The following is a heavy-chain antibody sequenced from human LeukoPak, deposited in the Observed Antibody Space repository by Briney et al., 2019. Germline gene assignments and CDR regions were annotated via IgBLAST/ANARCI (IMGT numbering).Heavy chain of an antibody. D-gene: IGHD6-19*01. CDR2: INPNSGGT. V-gene: IGHV1-2*06. Sequence: GATVKVSCKASGYTFTGYYMHWVRQAPGQGLEWMGRINPNSGGTNYAQKFQGRVTMTRDTSISTAYMELSRLRSDDTAVYYCAREALNRRIAVAGWFDPWGQGTLVTVSS. CDR1: GYTFTGYY. J-gene: IGHJ5*02. CDR3: AREALNRRIAVAGWFDP.